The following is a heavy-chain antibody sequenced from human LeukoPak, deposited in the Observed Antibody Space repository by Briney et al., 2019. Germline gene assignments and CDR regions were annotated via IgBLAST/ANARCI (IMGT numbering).Heavy chain of an antibody. CDR1: GFTFSSYA. J-gene: IGHJ4*02. D-gene: IGHD2-2*01. Sequence: GGSLRLSCAASGFTFSSYAMSWVRQAPEKGLEWVSTISGSGGGTYYADSVKGRFTISRDNAKNSLYLQMNSLRAEDTAVYYCARDYCSSTSCYSDYWGQGTLVTVSS. V-gene: IGHV3-23*01. CDR2: ISGSGGGT. CDR3: ARDYCSSTSCYSDY.